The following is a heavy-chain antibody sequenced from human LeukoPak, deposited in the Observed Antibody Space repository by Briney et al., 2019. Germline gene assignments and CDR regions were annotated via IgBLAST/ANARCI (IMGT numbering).Heavy chain of an antibody. Sequence: SETLSLTCAVSGGSISSSNWWSWVRQPPGKGLEWIGEIYHSGSTNYNPSLKSRVTISVDKSKNQFSLKLSSVTAADTAVYYCARIHRYCSGGACYVLDNWGQGTLVAVSS. D-gene: IGHD2-15*01. V-gene: IGHV4-4*02. CDR3: ARIHRYCSGGACYVLDN. CDR2: IYHSGST. J-gene: IGHJ4*02. CDR1: GGSISSSNW.